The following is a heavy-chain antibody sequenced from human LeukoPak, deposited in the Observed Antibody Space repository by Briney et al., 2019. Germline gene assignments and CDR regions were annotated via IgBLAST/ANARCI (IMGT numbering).Heavy chain of an antibody. V-gene: IGHV4-34*01. CDR1: GGSFSGYY. Sequence: SETLSLACAVYGGSFSGYYWSWIRQPPEKGLEWIGEINHSGTTDSNPSLKSRVTISVDTSKDQFSLKLSSVTAADTAVYYCARTQVWSGYYPYYFDYWGQGALVTVSS. CDR3: ARTQVWSGYYPYYFDY. D-gene: IGHD3-3*01. J-gene: IGHJ4*02. CDR2: INHSGTT.